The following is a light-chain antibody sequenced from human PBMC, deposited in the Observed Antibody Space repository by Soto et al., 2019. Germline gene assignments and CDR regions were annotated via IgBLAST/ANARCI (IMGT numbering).Light chain of an antibody. V-gene: IGLV2-23*02. CDR3: CSYATTSYV. CDR1: SSDIGSYNL. J-gene: IGLJ1*01. Sequence: QSVLTQPASVSGSPGQSITISCTGTSSDIGSYNLVSWYQHHPGKAPKPMIYEVTKRPSGVSNRFSGSKSGNTASLTISGLQAEDEADYYCCSYATTSYVLGTGTKVTVL. CDR2: EVT.